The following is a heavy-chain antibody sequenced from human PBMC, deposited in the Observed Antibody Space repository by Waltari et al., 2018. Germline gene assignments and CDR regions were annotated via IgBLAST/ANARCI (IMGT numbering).Heavy chain of an antibody. CDR3: VQLPGY. Sequence: QVQLQESGPGLVKPSETRSLTCTVSGGSIDSSHNYWGWIRQPPGKGLEWIGSRYYSGSTYYNPSLKSRVTISVDTSKNQFSLNLSSVTAADTAVYYCVQLPGYWGQGTLVTVSS. CDR1: GGSIDSSHNY. D-gene: IGHD2-15*01. CDR2: RYYSGST. J-gene: IGHJ4*02. V-gene: IGHV4-39*01.